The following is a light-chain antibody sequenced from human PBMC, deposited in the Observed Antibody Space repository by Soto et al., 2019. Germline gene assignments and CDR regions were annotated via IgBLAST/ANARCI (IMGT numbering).Light chain of an antibody. CDR1: SSDVGGYNY. Sequence: QSALTQPASVSGSPGQSITISCTGTSSDVGGYNYVSWSQQHPGKAPKLVIYEVSNRPSWVSNRFSGSKSGNTASLTISGLQAEDEADYYCFSFTRSSTWVFGGGTKVTVL. CDR3: FSFTRSSTWV. J-gene: IGLJ3*02. CDR2: EVS. V-gene: IGLV2-14*01.